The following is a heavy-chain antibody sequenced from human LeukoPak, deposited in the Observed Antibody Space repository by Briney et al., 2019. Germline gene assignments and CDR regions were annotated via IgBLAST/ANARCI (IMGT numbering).Heavy chain of an antibody. Sequence: GGSLRLSCAASGFTFSSYGMHWVRQAPGKGLEWVAVISYDGSNKYCADSVKGRFTISRDNSKNTLYLQMNSLRAEDTAVYYCAKAVSWELPYFDYWGQGTLVTVSS. J-gene: IGHJ4*02. D-gene: IGHD1-26*01. CDR3: AKAVSWELPYFDY. CDR1: GFTFSSYG. CDR2: ISYDGSNK. V-gene: IGHV3-30*18.